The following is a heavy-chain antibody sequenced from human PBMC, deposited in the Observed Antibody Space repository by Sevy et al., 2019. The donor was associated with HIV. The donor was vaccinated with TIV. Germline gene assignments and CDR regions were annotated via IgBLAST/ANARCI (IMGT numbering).Heavy chain of an antibody. Sequence: GGSLRLSCAASGLTFSSYAMHWVRQAPGKGLEWVAVISYDGSNKYYADSVKGRFTISRDNSKNTLYLQMNSLRAEDTAVYYCARARSSGWYSGGRLDYWGQGTLVTVSS. CDR1: GLTFSSYA. CDR2: ISYDGSNK. J-gene: IGHJ4*02. V-gene: IGHV3-30*04. CDR3: ARARSSGWYSGGRLDY. D-gene: IGHD6-19*01.